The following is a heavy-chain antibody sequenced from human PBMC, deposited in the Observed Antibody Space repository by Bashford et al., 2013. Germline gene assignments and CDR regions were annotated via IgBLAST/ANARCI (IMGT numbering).Heavy chain of an antibody. CDR3: ADCGGDCYSDAFDI. CDR1: LLHQQWLL. Sequence: LSLTCRCLWLLHQQWLLLGLDPAAPREGLEWIGSIYHSGSTYYNPSLKSRVTISVDTSKNQFSLKLSSVTAADTAVYYCADCGGDCYSDAFDIWAQGDNG. D-gene: IGHD2-21*01. J-gene: IGHJ3*02. CDR2: IYHSGST. V-gene: IGHV4-38-2*01.